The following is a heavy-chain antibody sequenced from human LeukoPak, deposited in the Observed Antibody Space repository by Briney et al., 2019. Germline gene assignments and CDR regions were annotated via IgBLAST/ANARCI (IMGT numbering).Heavy chain of an antibody. V-gene: IGHV4-39*01. J-gene: IGHJ5*02. CDR2: IYYSGST. CDR3: ARAYYDIPPNWFDP. D-gene: IGHD3-9*01. CDR1: GGSISSSSYY. Sequence: PSETLSLTCTVSGGSISSSSYYWGWICQPPGKGLEWIGSIYYSGSTYYNPSLKSRVTISVDTSKNQFSLKLSSVTAADTAVYYCARAYYDIPPNWFDPWGQGTLVTVSS.